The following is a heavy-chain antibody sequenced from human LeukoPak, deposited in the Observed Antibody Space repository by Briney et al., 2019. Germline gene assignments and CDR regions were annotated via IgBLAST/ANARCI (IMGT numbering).Heavy chain of an antibody. D-gene: IGHD3-22*01. CDR3: TGHRYDSGWDLGARDYYYYGMDV. CDR2: FDLEDGQT. CDR1: GYTLSQFV. V-gene: IGHV1-24*01. J-gene: IGHJ6*02. Sequence: ASVTVSCKVSGYTLSQFVMHWVRQAPGKGLEWMGGFDLEDGQTTYAQRFQGRVSMTEDTSTDTAYMELSILSSDDTAVYYCTGHRYDSGWDLGARDYYYYGMDVWGQGTTVTVSS.